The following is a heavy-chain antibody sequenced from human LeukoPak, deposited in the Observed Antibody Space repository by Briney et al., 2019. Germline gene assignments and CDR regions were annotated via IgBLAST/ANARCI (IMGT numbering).Heavy chain of an antibody. CDR1: GFIFSNFA. J-gene: IGHJ5*02. V-gene: IGHV3-23*01. CDR2: ISGSGGST. CDR3: AKGGVVPAAIVWFDP. D-gene: IGHD2-2*01. Sequence: GGSLRVSCAASGFIFSNFAMSWVRQAPGKGLEWVSAISGSGGSTYYADSVKGRFTISRDNSKNTLYLQMNSLRAEDTAVYYCAKGGVVPAAIVWFDPWGQGTLVTVSS.